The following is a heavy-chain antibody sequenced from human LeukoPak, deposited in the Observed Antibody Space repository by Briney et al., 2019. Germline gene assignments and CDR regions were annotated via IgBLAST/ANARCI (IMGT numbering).Heavy chain of an antibody. CDR3: ARCEWAGPFDY. V-gene: IGHV1-18*01. J-gene: IGHJ4*02. CDR1: GHTFTSYG. CDR2: INAYNGNT. D-gene: IGHD1-26*01. Sequence: GALVKVSCKASGHTFTSYGISWVRQAPGQGLEWMGWINAYNGNTNYAQKLQGRVTMTTDTSTSTAYMELRSLRSDDTAVYYCARCEWAGPFDYWGQGTLVTVSS.